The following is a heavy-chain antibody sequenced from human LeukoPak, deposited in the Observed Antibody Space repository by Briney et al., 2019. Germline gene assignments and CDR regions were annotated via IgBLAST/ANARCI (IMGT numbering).Heavy chain of an antibody. CDR2: ISYDGSNK. Sequence: GGSLRLSCAASGFTFSSCAMHWVRQAPGKGLEWVAVISYDGSNKYYADSVKGRFTISRDNSKNTLYLQMNSLRAEDTAVYYCAKGSDTAMARWGQGTLVTVSS. V-gene: IGHV3-30*04. CDR1: GFTFSSCA. CDR3: AKGSDTAMAR. D-gene: IGHD5-18*01. J-gene: IGHJ4*02.